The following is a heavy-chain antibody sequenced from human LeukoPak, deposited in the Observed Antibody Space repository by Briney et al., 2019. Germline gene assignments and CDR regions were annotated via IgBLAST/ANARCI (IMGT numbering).Heavy chain of an antibody. Sequence: GGSLRLSCAASGFTFSSYSMNWVRQAPGEGLEWVLSISSSSSYIYYADSVKGRFTISRDNSKNTLYLQMNSLRAEDTAVYNCAKDKGHIVVVTAIRAFQHWGQGTLVTVSS. J-gene: IGHJ1*01. CDR2: ISSSSSYI. D-gene: IGHD2-21*02. CDR1: GFTFSSYS. V-gene: IGHV3-21*04. CDR3: AKDKGHIVVVTAIRAFQH.